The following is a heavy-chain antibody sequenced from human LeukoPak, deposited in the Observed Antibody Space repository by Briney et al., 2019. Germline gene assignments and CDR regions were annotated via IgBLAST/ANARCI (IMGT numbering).Heavy chain of an antibody. Sequence: ASVKISCKASGYTFSSYTLSWLRQAPGQGLEWMGWINTNTGTPTYAQGFTGRFDFSLDTSVSTAYLHISSLKTEDTAVYYCARSGADNWNYEFDYWGQGTLVTVSS. CDR3: ARSGADNWNYEFDY. J-gene: IGHJ4*02. D-gene: IGHD1-7*01. CDR1: GYTFSSYT. CDR2: INTNTGTP. V-gene: IGHV7-4-1*02.